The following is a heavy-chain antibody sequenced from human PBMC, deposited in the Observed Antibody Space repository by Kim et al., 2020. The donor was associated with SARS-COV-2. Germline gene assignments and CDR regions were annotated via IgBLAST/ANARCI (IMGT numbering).Heavy chain of an antibody. J-gene: IGHJ3*02. D-gene: IGHD3-10*01. CDR3: ARPYYYGWDAFDI. Sequence: SVKVSCKASGGTFSSYAISWVRQAPGQGLEWMGGIIPIFGTANYAQKFQGRVTITADESTSTAYMELSSLRSEDTAVYYCARPYYYGWDAFDIWGQGTMVTVSS. CDR2: IIPIFGTA. CDR1: GGTFSSYA. V-gene: IGHV1-69*13.